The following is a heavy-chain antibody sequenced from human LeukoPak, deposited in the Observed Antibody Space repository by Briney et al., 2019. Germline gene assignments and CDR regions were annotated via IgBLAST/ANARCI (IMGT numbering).Heavy chain of an antibody. D-gene: IGHD3-3*01. CDR1: GYTFTGYY. CDR2: INPNSGGT. CDR3: ARARIFGVNWFDP. Sequence: ASVKVSCKASGYTFTGYYMHWVRQAPGQGLEWMGWINPNSGGTNYAQKFQGRVTMTRDTSISTASMELSRLRSDDTAVYYCARARIFGVNWFDPWGQGTLVTVSS. V-gene: IGHV1-2*02. J-gene: IGHJ5*02.